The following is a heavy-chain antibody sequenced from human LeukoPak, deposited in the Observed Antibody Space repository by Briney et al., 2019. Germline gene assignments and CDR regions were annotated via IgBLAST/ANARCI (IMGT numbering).Heavy chain of an antibody. CDR2: IWYDGSNK. D-gene: IGHD1-1*01. J-gene: IGHJ4*02. Sequence: GGSLRLSCAASGFTFSSYGMHWVRQAPGKGLEWVAVIWYDGSNKYYADTVKGRFTISRDNSKNTLYLQMNSLRAEDTTVYYCAKDTGKYYFDYWGQGTLVTVSS. V-gene: IGHV3-33*06. CDR3: AKDTGKYYFDY. CDR1: GFTFSSYG.